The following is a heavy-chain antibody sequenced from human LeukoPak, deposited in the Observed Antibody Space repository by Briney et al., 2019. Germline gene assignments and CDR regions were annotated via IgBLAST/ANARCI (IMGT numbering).Heavy chain of an antibody. CDR2: ISPTGSDR. CDR1: GLTFSTSG. J-gene: IGHJ4*02. D-gene: IGHD1-14*01. Sequence: GGSLRLSCTASGLTFSTSGFNWVRQAPGKGLEWVASISPTGSDRYHADSIKGRFTISRDNANNFLYLQMNSLRAEDTAVYYCATETNGRHYDYWGQGTLLTVSS. CDR3: ATETNGRHYDY. V-gene: IGHV3-21*06.